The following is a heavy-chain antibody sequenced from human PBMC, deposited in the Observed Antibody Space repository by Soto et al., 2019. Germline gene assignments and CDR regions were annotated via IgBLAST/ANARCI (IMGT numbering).Heavy chain of an antibody. CDR1: GFTFSSYG. CDR2: IWYDGSNK. CDR3: ARLGDAYDYVYAFDI. D-gene: IGHD3-16*01. J-gene: IGHJ3*02. Sequence: QVQLVESGGGVVQPGRSLRLSCAASGFTFSSYGMHWVRQAPGKGLEWVAVIWYDGSNKYYADSVKGRFTISRDNSKNTLYLQMNSLRAEDTAVYYCARLGDAYDYVYAFDIWGQGTMVTVSS. V-gene: IGHV3-33*01.